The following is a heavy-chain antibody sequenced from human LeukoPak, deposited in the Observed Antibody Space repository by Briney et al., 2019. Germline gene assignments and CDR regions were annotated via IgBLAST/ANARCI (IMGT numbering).Heavy chain of an antibody. CDR2: IYYSGST. J-gene: IGHJ4*02. CDR1: GGSISSYY. V-gene: IGHV4-59*12. D-gene: IGHD3-10*02. CDR3: ARVPLGLFGEFLNFDY. Sequence: PSETLSLTCTVSGGSISSYYWNWIRQPPGKGLEWIGYIYYSGSTNYNPSLKSRVTISVDTSKNQFSLKLSSVTAADTAVYYCARVPLGLFGEFLNFDYWGQGTLVTVSS.